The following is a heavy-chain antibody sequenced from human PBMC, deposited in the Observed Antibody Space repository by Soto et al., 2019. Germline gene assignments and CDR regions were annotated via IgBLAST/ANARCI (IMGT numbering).Heavy chain of an antibody. CDR2: INAGNGNT. V-gene: IGHV1-3*01. D-gene: IGHD3-3*01. Sequence: QVQLVQSGAEMKKPGASVKVSCKASGYTFTSYAIHWVRQAPGQTLEWMGWINAGNGNTKYSEKFQGRVTITRDTSASTAYMELSSLISEDTAVNYCAKDFDYYYYAMDVWGQGTTVTVSS. CDR1: GYTFTSYA. J-gene: IGHJ6*02. CDR3: AKDFDYYYYAMDV.